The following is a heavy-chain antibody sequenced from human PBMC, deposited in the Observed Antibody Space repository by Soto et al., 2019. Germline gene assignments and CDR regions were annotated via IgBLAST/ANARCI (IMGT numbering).Heavy chain of an antibody. CDR3: ARALERFLEAGWFDP. CDR2: IYYSGST. J-gene: IGHJ5*02. CDR1: GGSISSYY. V-gene: IGHV4-59*01. Sequence: PSETLSLTCTVSGGSISSYYWSWIRQPPGKGLEWIGYIYYSGSTNYNPSLKSRVTISVDTSKNQFSLKLSSVTAADTAVYYCARALERFLEAGWFDPWGQGTLVTVSS. D-gene: IGHD3-3*01.